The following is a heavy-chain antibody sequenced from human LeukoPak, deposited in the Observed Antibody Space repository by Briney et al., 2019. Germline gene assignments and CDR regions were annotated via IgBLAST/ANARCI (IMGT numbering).Heavy chain of an antibody. CDR2: IYYSGST. CDR1: GGSISSSSYY. V-gene: IGHV4-39*07. Sequence: SETLSLTCTVSGGSISSSSYYWGWIRQPPGKGLEWIGSIYYSGSTYYNPSLKSRVTISVDTSKNQFSLKLSSVTAADTAVYYCAREATAMAPGGGYWGQGTLVTVSS. J-gene: IGHJ4*02. CDR3: AREATAMAPGGGY. D-gene: IGHD5-18*01.